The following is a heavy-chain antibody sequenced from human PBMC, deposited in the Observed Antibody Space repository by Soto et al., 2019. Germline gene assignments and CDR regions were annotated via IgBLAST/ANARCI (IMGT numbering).Heavy chain of an antibody. V-gene: IGHV3-74*01. CDR3: ARELASYNDY. Sequence: EVQLVESGGGLVQPGGSLRLSCAASGFTFSGYWMHWVRQAPGKGLVWVSRIDGDGSRTNYADSVKGRFTISRDNAKNTLSLQMNSLRAEDTAVYFCARELASYNDYWGQGTLVTVSS. J-gene: IGHJ4*02. CDR2: IDGDGSRT. D-gene: IGHD1-1*01. CDR1: GFTFSGYW.